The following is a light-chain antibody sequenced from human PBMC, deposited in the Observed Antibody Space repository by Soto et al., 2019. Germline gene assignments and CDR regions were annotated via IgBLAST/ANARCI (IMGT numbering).Light chain of an antibody. CDR2: GAS. CDR1: QSVSSS. V-gene: IGKV3-15*01. Sequence: EIVMTQSPATLSVSPGERATLSCRASQSVSSSLAWYQQKPGQAPRLLIYGASTRATGIPARFSGSRSGTEFTLTISSLQSEDFAVYYCQQYNNWWTFVQGTKVEIK. CDR3: QQYNNWWT. J-gene: IGKJ1*01.